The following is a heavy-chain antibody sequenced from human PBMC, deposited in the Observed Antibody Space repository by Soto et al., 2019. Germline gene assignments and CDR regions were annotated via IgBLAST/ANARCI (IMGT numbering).Heavy chain of an antibody. CDR2: IIAFSDIV. Sequence: QVQLVQSGAEVKKPGSSVKVSCKASGGTFGIYAITWVRQAPGQGLEWMGGIIAFSDIVNYTQKLQGRVTITADESTSTAYLDLSSLRSDDTAVYYCARSLYSNSWYHSGNSYYYYGMDVWGQGTTVTVSS. J-gene: IGHJ6*02. V-gene: IGHV1-69*12. D-gene: IGHD6-13*01. CDR3: ARSLYSNSWYHSGNSYYYYGMDV. CDR1: GGTFGIYA.